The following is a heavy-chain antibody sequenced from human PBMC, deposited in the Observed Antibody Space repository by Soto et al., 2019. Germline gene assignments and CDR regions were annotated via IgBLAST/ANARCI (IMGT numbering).Heavy chain of an antibody. CDR2: ISAYNGNT. Sequence: ASVKVSCKASGYTFTSYGVTCVRQAPGQGLEWMGWISAYNGNTNYAQNLQGRVTTTTDTSTSTAYMELRSLRSDGTAVYYCARDATSSWSQGSYYYGMDVWGQGTTVTVSS. D-gene: IGHD6-13*01. CDR3: ARDATSSWSQGSYYYGMDV. V-gene: IGHV1-18*01. CDR1: GYTFTSYG. J-gene: IGHJ6*02.